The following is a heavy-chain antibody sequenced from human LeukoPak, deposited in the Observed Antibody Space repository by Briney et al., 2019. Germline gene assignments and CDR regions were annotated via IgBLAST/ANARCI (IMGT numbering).Heavy chain of an antibody. CDR2: IYYSGGT. Sequence: TLFLTCTVAAGSISSGCYYCSWIRQHPWKGLEWIGYIYYSGGTYYNPSLKSRVTISVDTSKNTFSLKLSSVTASDTAVYYGAAIWESAITMIVVVIGSHFDYWGQGTLVTVSS. CDR3: AAIWESAITMIVVVIGSHFDY. V-gene: IGHV4-31*03. D-gene: IGHD3-22*01. CDR1: AGSISSGCYY. J-gene: IGHJ4*02.